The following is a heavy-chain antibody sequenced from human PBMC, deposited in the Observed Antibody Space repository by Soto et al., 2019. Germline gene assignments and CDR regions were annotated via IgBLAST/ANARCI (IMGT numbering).Heavy chain of an antibody. J-gene: IGHJ5*02. CDR2: ISSYNGNT. Sequence: ASVKVSCKASGYTFTSYGISWVRQAPGQGLEWMGWISSYNGNTNYAQKAQGRVTLTTDTSTSTTYMELRSLRSDDTAVYYCARGPRYCSTTTCFSGVTWFDPWGQGTLVTVSS. V-gene: IGHV1-18*04. CDR1: GYTFTSYG. CDR3: ARGPRYCSTTTCFSGVTWFDP. D-gene: IGHD2-2*01.